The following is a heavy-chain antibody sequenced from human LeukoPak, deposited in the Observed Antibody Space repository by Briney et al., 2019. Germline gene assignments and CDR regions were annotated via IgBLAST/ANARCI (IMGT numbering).Heavy chain of an antibody. V-gene: IGHV4-34*01. CDR3: ARKFRNQFDSSGFFGF. D-gene: IGHD3-22*01. J-gene: IGHJ4*02. Sequence: PSETLSLTCAVSGGSLSGYFWTWIRQAPGKGLEWIGEINHSGSTNYNASLESRVTISVDTSKKQFSLNLNSVTAADTAVYYCARKFRNQFDSSGFFGFWGQGTLVTVSS. CDR2: INHSGST. CDR1: GGSLSGYF.